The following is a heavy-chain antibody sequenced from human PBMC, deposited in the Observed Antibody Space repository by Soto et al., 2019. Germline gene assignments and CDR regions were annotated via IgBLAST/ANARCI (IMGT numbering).Heavy chain of an antibody. D-gene: IGHD6-19*01. CDR2: INAGNGNT. CDR1: GYTFTSYA. Sequence: QVQLVQSGAEVKKPGASVKVSCKASGYTFTSYAMHWVRQAPGQRLEWMGWINAGNGNTKYSQKFQGRVTITRDTSASTAYMELSSLRSEDTAVYYCARDSGIAVYYYYMDVWGKGTTVTVSS. V-gene: IGHV1-3*01. J-gene: IGHJ6*03. CDR3: ARDSGIAVYYYYMDV.